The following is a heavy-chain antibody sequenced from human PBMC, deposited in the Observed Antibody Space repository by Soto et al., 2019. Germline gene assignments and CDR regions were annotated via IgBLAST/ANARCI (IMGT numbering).Heavy chain of an antibody. J-gene: IGHJ3*02. D-gene: IGHD1-7*01. V-gene: IGHV4-39*01. CDR3: ARSTRYNWDYGAFDI. CDR1: GGSISSSSYS. CDR2: FYYGGST. Sequence: PSETLSLTCTVSGGSISSSSYSWGWIRQPPGRGLEWIGSFYYGGSTYYNPSLKSRGTISVDTSRNQFSLRLSSVTAAETAVYHCARSTRYNWDYGAFDIWGQGTMVT.